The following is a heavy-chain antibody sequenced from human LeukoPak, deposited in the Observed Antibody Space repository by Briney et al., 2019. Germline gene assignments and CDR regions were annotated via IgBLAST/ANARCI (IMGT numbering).Heavy chain of an antibody. CDR2: ISGSGGST. CDR1: GFTFSSYG. V-gene: IGHV3-23*01. J-gene: IGHJ4*02. D-gene: IGHD3-9*01. Sequence: PGGSLRLSRAASGFTFSSYGMSWVRQAPGKGLEWVSAISGSGGSTYYADSVKGRFTISRDNSKNTLYLQMNSLRAEDTAVYYCACAPEKHDDILTGYSPFDYWGQGTLVTVSS. CDR3: ACAPEKHDDILTGYSPFDY.